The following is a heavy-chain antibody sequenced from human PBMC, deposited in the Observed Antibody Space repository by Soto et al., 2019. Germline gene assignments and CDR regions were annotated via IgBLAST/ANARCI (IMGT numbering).Heavy chain of an antibody. CDR2: ISTNGGST. J-gene: IGHJ4*02. Sequence: GGSLRLSCSASGFTFSSYAMHWVRQAPGKGLEYVSSISTNGGSTHYADSVKGRFTISRDNSKNTQYLQMSSPRADDTAVYYCVKGEYYYDSSGYYPFDYWGQGT. V-gene: IGHV3-64D*06. CDR1: GFTFSSYA. CDR3: VKGEYYYDSSGYYPFDY. D-gene: IGHD3-22*01.